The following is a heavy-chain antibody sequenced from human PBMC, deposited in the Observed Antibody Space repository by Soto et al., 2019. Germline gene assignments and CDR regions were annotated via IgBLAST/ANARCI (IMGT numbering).Heavy chain of an antibody. D-gene: IGHD2-15*01. CDR3: TTDRWWQPPMDV. CDR2: IKSKTDGGTT. Sequence: PGGSLRLSCAASGFTFSNAWMSWVRQAPGKGLEWVGRIKSKTDGGTTDYAAPVKGRFTISRDDSKNTLYLQMNSLKTEDTAVYYCTTDRWWQPPMDVWGQGTTVTVSS. V-gene: IGHV3-15*01. J-gene: IGHJ6*02. CDR1: GFTFSNAW.